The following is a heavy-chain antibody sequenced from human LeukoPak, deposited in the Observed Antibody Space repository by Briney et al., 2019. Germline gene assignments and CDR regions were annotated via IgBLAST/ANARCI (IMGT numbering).Heavy chain of an antibody. V-gene: IGHV4-39*07. CDR3: ARTRVLWFGEPRGVFDY. J-gene: IGHJ4*02. CDR1: GGSISSSSYY. Sequence: SETLSLTCTVSGGSISSSSYYWGWIRQPPGKGLEWIGSIYYSGSTYYNPSLKSRVTISVDTSKNQFSLKLSSVTAADTAMFYCARTRVLWFGEPRGVFDYWGQGALVIVSS. D-gene: IGHD3-10*01. CDR2: IYYSGST.